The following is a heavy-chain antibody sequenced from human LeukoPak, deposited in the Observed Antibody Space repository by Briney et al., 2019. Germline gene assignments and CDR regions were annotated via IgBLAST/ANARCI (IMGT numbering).Heavy chain of an antibody. CDR2: IYPADSDI. V-gene: IGHV5-51*01. CDR3: ATYRNNEGCGT. CDR1: GYTFTTYW. Sequence: GESLKISCKVSGYTFTTYWIGWVRQMPGKGLEWMGIIYPADSDIRYSPSFQGQVTISADKSISTAYLQWSSLKASDTAMYYCATYRNNEGCGTWGQGTLVTVSS. J-gene: IGHJ5*02. D-gene: IGHD1/OR15-1a*01.